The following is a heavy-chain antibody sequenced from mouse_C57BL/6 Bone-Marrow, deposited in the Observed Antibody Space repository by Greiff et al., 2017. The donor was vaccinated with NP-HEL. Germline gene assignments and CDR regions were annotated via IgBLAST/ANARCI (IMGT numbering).Heavy chain of an antibody. J-gene: IGHJ4*01. CDR3: ARKRAMDY. CDR2: ISYDGSH. Sequence: EVKLVESGPGLVKPSQSLSLTCSVTGYSITSGYYWNWIRQFPGNKLEWMGYISYDGSHNYNPSLKNRISITRDTSKNQFFLKLNSVTTEDTATYYCARKRAMDYWGQGTSVTVSS. CDR1: GYSITSGYY. V-gene: IGHV3-6*01.